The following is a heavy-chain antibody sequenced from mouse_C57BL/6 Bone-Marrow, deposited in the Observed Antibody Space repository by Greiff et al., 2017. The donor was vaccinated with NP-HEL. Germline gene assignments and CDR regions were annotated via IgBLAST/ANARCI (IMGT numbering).Heavy chain of an antibody. J-gene: IGHJ4*01. Sequence: VKLMESGPGLVQPSQSLSITCTVSGFSLTSYGVHWVRQSPGKGLEWLGVIWRGGSTDYNAAFMSRLSITKDNSKSQVFFKMNSLQADDTAIYYCAKRGTYYSKRDAMDYWGQGTSVTVSS. CDR3: AKRGTYYSKRDAMDY. CDR2: IWRGGST. V-gene: IGHV2-5*01. CDR1: GFSLTSYG. D-gene: IGHD2-5*01.